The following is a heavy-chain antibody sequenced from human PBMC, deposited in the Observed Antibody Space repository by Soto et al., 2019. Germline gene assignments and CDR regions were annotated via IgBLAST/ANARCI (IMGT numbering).Heavy chain of an antibody. J-gene: IGHJ4*02. CDR3: ARDYGYSYDDYYDSSGSYYGLDY. D-gene: IGHD3-22*01. CDR1: GYTFTSYY. CDR2: INPSGGST. Sequence: GASVKVSCKASGYTFTSYYMHWVRQAPGQGLEWMGIINPSGGSTSYAQKFQGRVTMTRDTSTSTVYMELSSLRSEDTAVYYCARDYGYSYDDYYDSSGSYYGLDYWGQGTLVTVSS. V-gene: IGHV1-46*01.